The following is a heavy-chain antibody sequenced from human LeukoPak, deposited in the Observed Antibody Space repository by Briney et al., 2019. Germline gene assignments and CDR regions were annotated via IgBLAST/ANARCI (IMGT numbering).Heavy chain of an antibody. CDR2: IIPIFGTA. CDR1: GGTFSSYA. V-gene: IGHV1-69*13. CDR3: SLNQERGYSGYEHAFDI. D-gene: IGHD5-12*01. J-gene: IGHJ3*02. Sequence: ASVKVSCKASGGTFSSYAISWVRQAPGQGLEWMGGIIPIFGTANYAQKFQGRVTITADESTSTAYMGLSSLRSEDTAVYYCSLNQERGYSGYEHAFDIWGQGTMVTVSS.